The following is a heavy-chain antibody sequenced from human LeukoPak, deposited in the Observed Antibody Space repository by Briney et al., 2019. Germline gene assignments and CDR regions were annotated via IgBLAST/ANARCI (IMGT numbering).Heavy chain of an antibody. J-gene: IGHJ4*02. D-gene: IGHD3-10*01. CDR2: IIPIFGTA. Sequence: SVKVSCKASGGTFSSYAISWVRQAAGQGLEWMGGIIPIFGTANYAQKFQGRVTITADESTSTAYMELSSLRSEDTAVYYCARLGGEGVPFGYWGQGTLVTVSS. V-gene: IGHV1-69*13. CDR1: GGTFSSYA. CDR3: ARLGGEGVPFGY.